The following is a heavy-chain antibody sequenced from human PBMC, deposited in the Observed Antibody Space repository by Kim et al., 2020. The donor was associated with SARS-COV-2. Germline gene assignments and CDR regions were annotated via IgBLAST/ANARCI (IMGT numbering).Heavy chain of an antibody. D-gene: IGHD1-26*01. CDR1: GGTFSSYA. CDR3: ARPRNPSTLGGRGGWIMRYYFDY. V-gene: IGHV1-69*13. CDR2: IIPIFGTA. J-gene: IGHJ4*02. Sequence: SVKVSCKASGGTFSSYAISWVRQAPGQGLEWMGGIIPIFGTANYAQKFQGRVTITADESTSTAYMELSSLRSEDTAVYYCARPRNPSTLGGRGGWIMRYYFDYWGQGTLVTVSS.